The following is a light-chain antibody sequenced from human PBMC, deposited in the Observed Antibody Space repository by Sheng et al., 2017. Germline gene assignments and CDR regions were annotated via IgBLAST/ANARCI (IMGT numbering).Light chain of an antibody. CDR3: QQYANLVT. V-gene: IGKV1-33*01. CDR1: QDITND. J-gene: IGKJ4*01. CDR2: AVS. Sequence: DIQMTQSPSSLSASVGDRVTITCQASQDITNDLSWYQKKPGRAPNLLIYAVSTLETGVPSRFSGSGSGTDFTFTISSLQPEDVATYYCQQYANLVTFGGGTKVE.